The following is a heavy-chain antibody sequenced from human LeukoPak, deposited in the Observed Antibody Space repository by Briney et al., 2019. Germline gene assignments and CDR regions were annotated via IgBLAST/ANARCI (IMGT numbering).Heavy chain of an antibody. CDR1: GFTFSSYA. CDR2: ISGSGGST. V-gene: IGHV3-23*01. J-gene: IGHJ4*02. D-gene: IGHD2-21*02. Sequence: SGGSLRLSCAASGFTFSSYAMSWVRQAPGKGLEWVSAISGSGGSTYYADSVKGRFTISRDNSKNTLYLQMNSLRAEDTAVYYCAKSRAFLVLTAAYFDYRGQGTLVTVSS. CDR3: AKSRAFLVLTAAYFDY.